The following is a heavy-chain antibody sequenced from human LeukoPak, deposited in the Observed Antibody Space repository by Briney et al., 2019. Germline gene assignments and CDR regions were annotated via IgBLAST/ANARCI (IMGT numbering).Heavy chain of an antibody. V-gene: IGHV4-59*01. CDR2: IYYSGST. CDR3: ARGRYRSSNWFDP. D-gene: IGHD1-1*01. Sequence: PSETLSLTCTVSGGSISSYYWSWIRQPPGKGLEWIGYIYYSGSTNYNPSLKSRVTISVDTSKNQFSLKLSSVTAADTAVYYCARGRYRSSNWFDPWGQGTLVTVSS. CDR1: GGSISSYY. J-gene: IGHJ5*02.